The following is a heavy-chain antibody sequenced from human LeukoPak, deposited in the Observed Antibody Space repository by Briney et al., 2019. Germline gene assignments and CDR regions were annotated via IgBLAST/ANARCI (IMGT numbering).Heavy chain of an antibody. CDR3: VRGIVRGVSAPDI. V-gene: IGHV4-4*07. D-gene: IGHD3-10*01. Sequence: SETLSLTCTLSGGSISIYRWSWIRQPAGKGLEWMGRIDTSGNTNYNPSLNGRVTMSVDTSKTQFYLNLRSVTAADTAIYYCVRGIVRGVSAPDIWGQGTMVTVSS. J-gene: IGHJ3*02. CDR1: GGSISIYR. CDR2: IDTSGNT.